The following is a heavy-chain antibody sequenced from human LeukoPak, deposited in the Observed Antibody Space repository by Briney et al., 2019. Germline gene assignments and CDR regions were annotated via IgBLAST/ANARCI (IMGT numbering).Heavy chain of an antibody. CDR3: ARQDYYDSSYYYLV. J-gene: IGHJ4*02. Sequence: GESLKISCTSSGYSYTPYWIGWVRQMPGKGLEWMGLIYPGDSDTRYSPSFQGQVTISADKSISTAYLQWSSLKASGTAMYYCARQDYYDSSYYYLVWGQGTLVTVSS. CDR1: GYSYTPYW. V-gene: IGHV5-51*01. D-gene: IGHD3-22*01. CDR2: IYPGDSDT.